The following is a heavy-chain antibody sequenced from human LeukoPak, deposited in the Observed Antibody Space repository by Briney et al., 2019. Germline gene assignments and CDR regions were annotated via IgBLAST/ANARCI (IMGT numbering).Heavy chain of an antibody. CDR2: ISDSGGKT. J-gene: IGHJ4*02. Sequence: GGSLRLSCTAAGFTFNNYAMSWVRQAPGKGLEWVSHISDSGGKTYYADSVKGRFTISRDNFKNTLYLQMDSLRAEDTAIYYCADFGSGSYCFDYWGQGTLVTVSS. CDR3: ADFGSGSYCFDY. V-gene: IGHV3-23*01. CDR1: GFTFNNYA. D-gene: IGHD3-10*01.